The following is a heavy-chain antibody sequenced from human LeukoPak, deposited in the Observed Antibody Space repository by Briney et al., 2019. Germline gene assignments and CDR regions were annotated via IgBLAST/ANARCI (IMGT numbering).Heavy chain of an antibody. D-gene: IGHD3-22*01. CDR2: ISGSGGST. V-gene: IGHV3-23*01. CDR3: AKLPTYYYESSGYYHFDN. Sequence: GGSLRLSCAASGSTFSSYAMSWVRQAPGKGLEWVSAISGSGGSTYYADSVKGRFTISRDNSKNTLYLQMNSLRAEDTAVYYCAKLPTYYYESSGYYHFDNWGQGTLVTVSS. CDR1: GSTFSSYA. J-gene: IGHJ4*02.